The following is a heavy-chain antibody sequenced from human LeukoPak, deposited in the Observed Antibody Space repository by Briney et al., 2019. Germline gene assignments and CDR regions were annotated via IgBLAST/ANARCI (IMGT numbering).Heavy chain of an antibody. J-gene: IGHJ4*02. CDR3: ARASFREGSYYFDY. CDR1: GGSISSGGYY. D-gene: IGHD3-16*02. CDR2: IYHSGST. Sequence: SETLSLTCTVSGGSISSGGYYWSWIRQPPGKGLEWIGYIYHSGSTYYNPSLKSRVTISVDRSKNQFSLKLSSVTAADTAVYYCARASFREGSYYFDYWGQGTLVTVSS. V-gene: IGHV4-30-2*01.